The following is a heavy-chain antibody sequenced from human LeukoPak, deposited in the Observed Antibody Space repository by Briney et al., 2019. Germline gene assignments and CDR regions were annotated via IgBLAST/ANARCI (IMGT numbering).Heavy chain of an antibody. V-gene: IGHV3-21*01. CDR3: SKDRDFFGRNSFSPDSFQT. CDR2: ISASGAYI. D-gene: IGHD3-3*01. J-gene: IGHJ3*01. CDR1: GFTFSRYA. Sequence: GGSLRISCTASGFTFSRYAMNWVRQAPGKGLEWVSSISASGAYIFYADSLRGRFTISRDDAKNSLHLQMDSLRAEEKAVDYCSKDRDFFGRNSFSPDSFQTWGQGTMVTVSS.